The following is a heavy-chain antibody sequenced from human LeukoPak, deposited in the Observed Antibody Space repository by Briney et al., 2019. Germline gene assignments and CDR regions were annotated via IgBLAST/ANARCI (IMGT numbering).Heavy chain of an antibody. CDR3: ARDTGYSGYDWDLDY. J-gene: IGHJ4*02. D-gene: IGHD5-12*01. V-gene: IGHV1-2*02. CDR2: INPNSGGT. CDR1: GYTFTGYY. Sequence: ASVQVSCKASGYTFTGYYMHWVRQAPGQGLEWMGWINPNSGGTNYAQKFQGRVTMTRDTSISTAYMELSRLRSDDTAVYYCARDTGYSGYDWDLDYWGQGTLVTVSS.